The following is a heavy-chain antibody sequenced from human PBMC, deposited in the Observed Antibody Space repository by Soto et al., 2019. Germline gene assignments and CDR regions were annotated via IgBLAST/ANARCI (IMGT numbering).Heavy chain of an antibody. J-gene: IGHJ4*02. V-gene: IGHV3-23*01. CDR1: GFTFGSCG. D-gene: IGHD1-1*01. CDR2: VSPHGANT. CDR3: ATEGAKTTWNFDY. Sequence: GGSLRLSCVASGFTFGSCGMKWVRQAPGKGLEWVAGVSPHGANTYYADSVRGRFIISRDDSRNTVSLDMNSLRGDDSAVYYCATEGAKTTWNFDYWGQGTVVTVSS.